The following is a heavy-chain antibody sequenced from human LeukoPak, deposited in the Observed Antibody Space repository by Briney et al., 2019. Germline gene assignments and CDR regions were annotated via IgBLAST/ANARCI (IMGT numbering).Heavy chain of an antibody. CDR3: ARTQSQSGSYRYYFGY. CDR1: GASVGSAGYY. Sequence: SETLSLTCTVSGASVGSAGYYWSWIRQPPGGGLEWIGYIYYISNTNYNPSLKSRVTMSVDPSKNQFSLKLNSVTAADTAGYYCARTQSQSGSYRYYFGYWGQVTLVTVSS. J-gene: IGHJ4*02. V-gene: IGHV4-61*08. CDR2: IYYISNT. D-gene: IGHD1-26*01.